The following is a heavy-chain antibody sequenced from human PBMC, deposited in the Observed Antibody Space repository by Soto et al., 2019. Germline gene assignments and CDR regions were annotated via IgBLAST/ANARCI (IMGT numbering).Heavy chain of an antibody. Sequence: QVQLVQSGAEVKKPGASVKVSCKASGYTFTSYGISWVRQAPGQGLEWMGWISAYNGNTNYAQKLQGRVTMTTDTSTSTAHMGLRGLKSDDTTVYYGARGYGDTMVRGQTTDFDYRGQGTLVTVSA. CDR3: ARGYGDTMVRGQTTDFDY. CDR2: ISAYNGNT. CDR1: GYTFTSYG. V-gene: IGHV1-18*01. D-gene: IGHD3-10*01. J-gene: IGHJ4*02.